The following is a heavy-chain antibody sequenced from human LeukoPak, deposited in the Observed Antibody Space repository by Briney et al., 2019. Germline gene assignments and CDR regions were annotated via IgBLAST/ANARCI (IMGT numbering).Heavy chain of an antibody. J-gene: IGHJ4*02. Sequence: GRSLRLSCAASGFTFSSYAMHWVRQAPGKGLEWVAVISYDGSNKYYADSVKGRFTISRDNSKNTLYLQMNSLRAEDTAVYYCAKGLLWFGESTRDYFDYWGQGTLVTVSS. CDR1: GFTFSSYA. V-gene: IGHV3-30*04. CDR3: AKGLLWFGESTRDYFDY. CDR2: ISYDGSNK. D-gene: IGHD3-10*01.